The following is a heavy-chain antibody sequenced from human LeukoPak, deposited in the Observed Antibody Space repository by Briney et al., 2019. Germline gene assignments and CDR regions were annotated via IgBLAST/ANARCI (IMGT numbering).Heavy chain of an antibody. CDR2: IYYSGST. V-gene: IGHV4-59*01. CDR3: ARGREPKVAVIDY. CDR1: GGSIRSYY. D-gene: IGHD1-26*01. Sequence: PSETLSLTCTVSGGSIRSYYWSWIRQPPGKGLEWIGYIYYSGSTNYNPSLKSRVTMSVDTSKNQFSLKLSSVTAGDTAVYYCARGREPKVAVIDYWGQGTLVTVSS. J-gene: IGHJ4*02.